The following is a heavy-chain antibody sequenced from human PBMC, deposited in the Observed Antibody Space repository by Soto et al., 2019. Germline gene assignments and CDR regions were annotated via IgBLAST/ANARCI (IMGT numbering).Heavy chain of an antibody. CDR2: IYYSGST. D-gene: IGHD3-9*01. CDR1: GGSISSSSYY. CDR3: ARRATIFAGNYYYGMDV. Sequence: SSETLSLTCTVSGGSISSSSYYWGWIRQPPGKGLEWIGSIYYSGSTYYNPSLKSRVTISVDTSKNQFSLKLSSVTAADTAVYYCARRATIFAGNYYYGMDVWGQGTTVTVSS. V-gene: IGHV4-39*01. J-gene: IGHJ6*02.